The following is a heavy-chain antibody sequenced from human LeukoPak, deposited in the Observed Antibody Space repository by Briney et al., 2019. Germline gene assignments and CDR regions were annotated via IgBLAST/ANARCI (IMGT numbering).Heavy chain of an antibody. CDR1: GYTFTSYS. CDR3: ARDRIGYCSGGSCGQGY. Sequence: ASVKVSCKASGYTFTSYSISWVRQAPGQGLEWMGWISAYNGNTNYAQKLQGRVTMTTGTSTSTAYMELRSLRSDDTAVYYCARDRIGYCSGGSCGQGYWGQGTLVTVSS. V-gene: IGHV1-18*01. D-gene: IGHD2-15*01. J-gene: IGHJ4*02. CDR2: ISAYNGNT.